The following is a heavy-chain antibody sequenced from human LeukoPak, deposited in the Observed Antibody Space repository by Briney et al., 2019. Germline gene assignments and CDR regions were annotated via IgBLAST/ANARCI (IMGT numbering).Heavy chain of an antibody. CDR1: GFTFDDYA. J-gene: IGHJ4*02. Sequence: PGGSLRLSCAASGFTFDDYAMHWVRQAPGKGLEWVSGISWNSGSIGYADSVKGRFTISRDNAKNSLYLQMNSLRAEDTALYYRAKDPYGSGSYYFDYWGQGTLVTVSS. CDR3: AKDPYGSGSYYFDY. CDR2: ISWNSGSI. V-gene: IGHV3-9*01. D-gene: IGHD3-10*01.